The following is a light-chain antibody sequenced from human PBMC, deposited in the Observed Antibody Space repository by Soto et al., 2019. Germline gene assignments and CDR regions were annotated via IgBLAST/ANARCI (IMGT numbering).Light chain of an antibody. CDR1: HSISSW. Sequence: DIQMTQSLSAVSAFVGDRVTITCRASHSISSWLAWYQQKPGKAPKLLIYGSSSLQSGVPSRFSGRGSGTEFTLTISSLQPEDFATYYCLQHNVFPRTFGQGTKVDIK. V-gene: IGKV1D-12*01. CDR2: GSS. J-gene: IGKJ1*01. CDR3: LQHNVFPRT.